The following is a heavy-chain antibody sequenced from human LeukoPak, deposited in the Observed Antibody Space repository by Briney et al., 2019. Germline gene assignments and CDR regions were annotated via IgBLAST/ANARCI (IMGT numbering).Heavy chain of an antibody. Sequence: GGSLRLSCAASGFTFSSYAMSWVRQAPGKGLGWVSAISGSGGSTYYADSVKGRFTISRDNSKNTLYLQMNSLRAEDTAVYYCANSDSGSYYFDYWGQGTLVTVSS. CDR1: GFTFSSYA. D-gene: IGHD1-26*01. CDR3: ANSDSGSYYFDY. V-gene: IGHV3-23*01. CDR2: ISGSGGST. J-gene: IGHJ4*02.